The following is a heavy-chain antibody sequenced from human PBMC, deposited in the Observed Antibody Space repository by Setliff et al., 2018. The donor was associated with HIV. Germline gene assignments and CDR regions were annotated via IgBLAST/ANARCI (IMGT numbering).Heavy chain of an antibody. CDR3: ATSTLGWSDDAFDI. D-gene: IGHD2-21*01. CDR1: GYTFSSYD. J-gene: IGHJ3*02. V-gene: IGHV1-8*02. CDR2: MNPNRGNT. Sequence: GASVKVSCKASGYTFSSYDINWVRQATGQGLEWMGWMNPNRGNTGYAQKFQGRVTMTRNTAISTAYMELRRLKSEDTAVYYCATSTLGWSDDAFDIWGQGTMVTVSS.